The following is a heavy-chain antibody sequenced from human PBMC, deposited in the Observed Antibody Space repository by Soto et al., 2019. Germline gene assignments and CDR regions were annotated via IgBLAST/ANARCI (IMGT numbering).Heavy chain of an antibody. Sequence: GGSLRLSCAAPGFTFSSYAMSWVRQAPGKGLEWVSVISGSGGTTDYADSVKGRFTVSRDNSKNTLYLQLNSPRAEDTAVYYCATLDSSSWYFFDYWGQGTQVTVSS. CDR1: GFTFSSYA. CDR3: ATLDSSSWYFFDY. CDR2: ISGSGGTT. J-gene: IGHJ4*02. D-gene: IGHD6-13*01. V-gene: IGHV3-23*01.